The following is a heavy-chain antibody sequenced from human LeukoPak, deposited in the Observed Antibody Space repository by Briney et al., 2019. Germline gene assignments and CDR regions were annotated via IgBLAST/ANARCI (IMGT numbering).Heavy chain of an antibody. V-gene: IGHV1-69*05. J-gene: IGHJ5*02. D-gene: IGHD2-15*01. Sequence: SVKVSCKASGGTFSSYAISWVRQAPGQGLEWMGGIIPIFGTANYAQRFQGRVTITTDESTSTAYMELSSLRSEDTAVYYCARGSGGGLNWFDPWGQGTLVTVSS. CDR1: GGTFSSYA. CDR2: IIPIFGTA. CDR3: ARGSGGGLNWFDP.